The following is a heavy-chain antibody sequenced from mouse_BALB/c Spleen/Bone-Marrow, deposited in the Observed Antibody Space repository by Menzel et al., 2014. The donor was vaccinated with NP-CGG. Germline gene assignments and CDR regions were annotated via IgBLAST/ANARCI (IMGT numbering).Heavy chain of an antibody. V-gene: IGHV1S81*02. D-gene: IGHD1-2*01. CDR1: GCTFTSHY. CDR3: TRLSLLRGYFDY. Sequence: QVQLQQSGAELVKPGTSVKLSCKASGCTFTSHYIYWVKQRPGQGLKWIGEINPNNGGTNFNEKFKSKATLTVDKSSSTAYMQLSSLTSEDSAVYYCTRLSLLRGYFDYWGQGTTLTVSS. CDR2: INPNNGGT. J-gene: IGHJ2*01.